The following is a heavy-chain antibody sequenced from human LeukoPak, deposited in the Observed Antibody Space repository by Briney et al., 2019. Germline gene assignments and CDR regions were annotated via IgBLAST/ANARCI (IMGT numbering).Heavy chain of an antibody. J-gene: IGHJ5*01. CDR1: GYTFTSYG. CDR2: ISAYNGNT. Sequence: ASVKVSCKASGYTFTSYGISWVRQAPGQGLEWMGWISAYNGNTNYAQKLQGRVTMTTDTSTSTAYMELSSLRSEDTAVYYCARVLRYDFWSGYSDSWGQGTLVTVSS. V-gene: IGHV1-18*01. CDR3: ARVLRYDFWSGYSDS. D-gene: IGHD3-3*01.